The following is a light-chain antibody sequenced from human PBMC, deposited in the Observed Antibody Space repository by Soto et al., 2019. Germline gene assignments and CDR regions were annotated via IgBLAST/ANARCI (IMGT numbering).Light chain of an antibody. CDR2: DAS. CDR3: QQYDVHPKT. J-gene: IGKJ1*01. V-gene: IGKV1-5*01. Sequence: DVQMTQSPSTLAASVGDRVTITCRASENIKNWLAWYQQTPGKAPKVLISDASRLETGVPSGFSGSGYGTDFTLTITSLQTDDFGTYHRQQYDVHPKTFGQGTKVDIK. CDR1: ENIKNW.